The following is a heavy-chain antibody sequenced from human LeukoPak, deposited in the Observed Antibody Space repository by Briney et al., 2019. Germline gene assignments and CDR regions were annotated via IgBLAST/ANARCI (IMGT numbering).Heavy chain of an antibody. Sequence: SETLSLTCTVSGYSISSGYYWGWIRQPPGKGLEWIGDVYFSGDTKYNPSLQSRATISLDTSQNQFSLRLRSVTAADTAVYYCARDPSHHSGTFDIWGQGTMVTVSS. V-gene: IGHV4-38-2*02. CDR3: ARDPSHHSGTFDI. D-gene: IGHD2-15*01. CDR1: GYSISSGYY. CDR2: VYFSGDT. J-gene: IGHJ3*02.